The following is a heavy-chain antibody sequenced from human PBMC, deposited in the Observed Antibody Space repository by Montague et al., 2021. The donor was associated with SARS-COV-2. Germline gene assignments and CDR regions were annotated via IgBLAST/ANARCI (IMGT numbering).Heavy chain of an antibody. J-gene: IGHJ4*02. Sequence: SETLSLTCTVSGGSISPYYWCWIRQPPGKGLERIGNIYFTESTNSNSSLNSQLTISVDTSETQFSLTVTSVTPADTADYYCARVGWELRVGDYYFDYWGQGTLVTVSS. D-gene: IGHD1-26*01. V-gene: IGHV4-59*01. CDR3: ARVGWELRVGDYYFDY. CDR2: IYFTEST. CDR1: GGSISPYY.